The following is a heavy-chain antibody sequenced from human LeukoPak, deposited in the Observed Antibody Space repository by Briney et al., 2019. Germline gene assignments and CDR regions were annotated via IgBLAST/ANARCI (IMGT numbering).Heavy chain of an antibody. CDR2: ISGSGGST. Sequence: GSLRLSCAASGFTFSNSAMTWVRQAPGKGLEWVSVISGSGGSTNYADSVKDRFTISRDNSKNTLSLQMNSLRAEDTAVYYCAKALVGAYFFDSWGQGTLVTVSS. D-gene: IGHD1-26*01. J-gene: IGHJ4*02. CDR3: AKALVGAYFFDS. V-gene: IGHV3-23*01. CDR1: GFTFSNSA.